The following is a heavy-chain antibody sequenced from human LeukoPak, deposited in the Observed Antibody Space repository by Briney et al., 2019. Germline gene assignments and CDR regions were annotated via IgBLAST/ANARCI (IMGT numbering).Heavy chain of an antibody. CDR2: ISGDGGST. CDR3: AKDSHLYYYDSSGYYLDY. Sequence: GGSLKLSCAASGFTFDDYAMHWVRQAPGKGLEWVSLISGDGGSTYYADSVKGRFTISRDNSKNSLYLQMNSLRTEDTALYYCAKDSHLYYYDSSGYYLDYWGQGTLVTVSS. CDR1: GFTFDDYA. V-gene: IGHV3-43*02. J-gene: IGHJ4*02. D-gene: IGHD3-22*01.